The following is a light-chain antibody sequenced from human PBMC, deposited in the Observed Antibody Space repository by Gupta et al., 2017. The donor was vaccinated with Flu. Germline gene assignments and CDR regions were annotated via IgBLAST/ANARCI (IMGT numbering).Light chain of an antibody. Sequence: SPGQTAVITCSGDKLGDKFACWYQQKPGQYLVLVIYQDTKRPAGIPERFSGSNSGDTATLTISGTQAVDEDDYYCQVWDINTGVFGGGTKVTVL. CDR1: KLGDKF. CDR2: QDT. J-gene: IGLJ2*01. CDR3: QVWDINTGV. V-gene: IGLV3-1*01.